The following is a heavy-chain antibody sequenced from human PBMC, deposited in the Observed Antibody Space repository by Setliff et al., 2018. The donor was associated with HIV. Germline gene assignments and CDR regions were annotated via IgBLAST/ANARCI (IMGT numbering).Heavy chain of an antibody. J-gene: IGHJ3*02. V-gene: IGHV1-2*02. CDR3: ARDRYYDSSGYYWFDAFDI. Sequence: ASVKVSCKASGYTFTGYYMHWVRQAPGQGLEWMGWINPNSGGTNYAQKFQGRVTMTRDTSISTAYMELSRLRSDVTAVYYCARDRYYDSSGYYWFDAFDIWGQGTMVTVSS. CDR1: GYTFTGYY. D-gene: IGHD3-22*01. CDR2: INPNSGGT.